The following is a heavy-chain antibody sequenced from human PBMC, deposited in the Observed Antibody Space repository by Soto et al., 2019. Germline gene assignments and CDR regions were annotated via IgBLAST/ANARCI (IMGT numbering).Heavy chain of an antibody. CDR2: INPSSGST. CDR3: ARLLVPYCGGDCYSGFDY. CDR1: GYTFTNYY. V-gene: IGHV1-46*01. D-gene: IGHD2-21*02. J-gene: IGHJ4*02. Sequence: QVQLVQSGAEVEKPGASVKVSCKASGYTFTNYYMHWVRQAPGQGLEWMGIINPSSGSTKNAQKFQGRVTMTRDTSTSTVDMELSSRRAEDTAVYYCARLLVPYCGGDCYSGFDYWGQGTLVTVSS.